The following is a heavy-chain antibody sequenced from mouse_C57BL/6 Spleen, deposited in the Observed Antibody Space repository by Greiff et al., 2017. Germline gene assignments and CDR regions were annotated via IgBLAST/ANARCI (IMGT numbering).Heavy chain of an antibody. Sequence: EVKLVESGGGLVKPGGSLKLSCAASGFTFRSYTMSWVRQTPEKRLEWVATISGGGGNTYYPDSVKGRFTISRDNAKNTLYLQMSSLRSEDTALYYCARLLSPYWYFDVWGTGTTVTVSS. CDR3: ARLLSPYWYFDV. D-gene: IGHD1-1*02. V-gene: IGHV5-9*01. CDR2: ISGGGGNT. CDR1: GFTFRSYT. J-gene: IGHJ1*03.